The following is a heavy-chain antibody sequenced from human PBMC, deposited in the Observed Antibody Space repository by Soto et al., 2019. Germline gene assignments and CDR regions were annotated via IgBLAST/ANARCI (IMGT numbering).Heavy chain of an antibody. CDR2: IYSGGIT. J-gene: IGHJ4*02. D-gene: IGHD3-22*01. V-gene: IGHV3-53*02. CDR1: GFSVSSYY. Sequence: EVQLVETGGGLIQPGGSLTLACAASGFSVSSYYMSWVRQIPGKGLEWVALIYSGGITDYADSVKGRFTVSRDNSKNTVNLQMNSLRAADTAVYYCARGLYDSRSYKTFSFNYWGQGTLVNVSS. CDR3: ARGLYDSRSYKTFSFNY.